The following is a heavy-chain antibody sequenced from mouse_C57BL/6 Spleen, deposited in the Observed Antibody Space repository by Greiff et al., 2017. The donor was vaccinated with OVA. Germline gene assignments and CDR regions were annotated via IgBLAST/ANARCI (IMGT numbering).Heavy chain of an antibody. CDR3: ARSLTWDWYFDV. CDR1: GYTFTSYW. J-gene: IGHJ1*03. D-gene: IGHD1-1*01. CDR2: IYPSDSET. V-gene: IGHV1-61*01. Sequence: QVQLQQSGAELVRPGSSVKLSCKASGYTFTSYWMDWVKQRPGQGLEWIGNIYPSDSETHYNQKFKDKATLTVDKSSSTAYMQLSSLTSEDSAVYYCARSLTWDWYFDVWGTGTTVTVSS.